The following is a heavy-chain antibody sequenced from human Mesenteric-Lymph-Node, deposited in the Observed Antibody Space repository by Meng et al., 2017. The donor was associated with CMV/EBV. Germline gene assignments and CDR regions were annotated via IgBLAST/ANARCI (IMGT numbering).Heavy chain of an antibody. V-gene: IGHV4-30-4*08. CDR3: ARDPMGTGHYYGMDV. CDR1: GGSISSGDYY. J-gene: IGHJ6*02. D-gene: IGHD7-27*01. CDR2: IYYSGST. Sequence: LRLSCTVSGGSISSGDYYWSWIRQPPGKGLEWIGYIYYSGSTYYNPSLKSRVTISVDTSKNQFSLKLSSVTAADTAVYYCARDPMGTGHYYGMDVWGQGTTVTVSS.